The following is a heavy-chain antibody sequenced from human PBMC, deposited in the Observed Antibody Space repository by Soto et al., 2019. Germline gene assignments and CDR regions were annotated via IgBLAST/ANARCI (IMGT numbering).Heavy chain of an antibody. CDR3: ARVGGYYDFWSGPDYYYYYGMDV. Sequence: GGSLRLSCAASGFTFSSYWMHWVRQAPGKGLVWVSRINSDGSSTSYADSVKGRFTISRDNAKNTLYLQMNSLRAEDTAVYYWARVGGYYDFWSGPDYYYYYGMDVWGQGTTVTVSS. J-gene: IGHJ6*02. CDR2: INSDGSST. V-gene: IGHV3-74*01. CDR1: GFTFSSYW. D-gene: IGHD3-3*01.